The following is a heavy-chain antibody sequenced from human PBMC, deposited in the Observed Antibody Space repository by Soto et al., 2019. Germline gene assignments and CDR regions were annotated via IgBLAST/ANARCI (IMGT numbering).Heavy chain of an antibody. Sequence: GWSLRLACASSVFTFIDYYMRWIRQAPGKGLEWVSYISSSSSYTNYADSVKGRFTISRDNAKNSLYLQMNSLRAEDTAVYYCARAISGSYSAFDIWGQGTTVT. D-gene: IGHD1-26*01. CDR3: ARAISGSYSAFDI. CDR2: ISSSSSYT. J-gene: IGHJ3*02. V-gene: IGHV3-11*06. CDR1: VFTFIDYY.